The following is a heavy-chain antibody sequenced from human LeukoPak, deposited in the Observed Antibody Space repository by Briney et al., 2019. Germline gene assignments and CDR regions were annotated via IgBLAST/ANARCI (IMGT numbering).Heavy chain of an antibody. CDR1: GGTFSSYA. V-gene: IGHV1-69*05. D-gene: IGHD2-8*01. J-gene: IGHJ5*02. CDR2: IIPIFGTA. Sequence: SVKVSCKASGGTFSSYAISWVRQAPGQGLEWMGGIIPIFGTANYAQKFQGRVTIATDESTSTAYMELSSLRSEDTAVYYCARRAYYWFDPWGQGTLVTVSS. CDR3: ARRAYYWFDP.